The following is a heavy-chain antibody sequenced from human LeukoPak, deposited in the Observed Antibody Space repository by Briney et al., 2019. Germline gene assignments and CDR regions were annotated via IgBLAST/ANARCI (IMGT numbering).Heavy chain of an antibody. CDR2: GFYSGSA. J-gene: IGHJ4*02. D-gene: IGHD4-17*01. CDR3: ARLRGAMTPVTSDFDY. Sequence: SETLSLTCTVSGGSISGSNYYWAWVRQPPGKGLEWVWSGFYSGSAYSNPSLKSRVTISVDTSRNQFSLNLSSVTAADTAVYYCARLRGAMTPVTSDFDYWGQGTLVTVSS. V-gene: IGHV4-39*01. CDR1: GGSISGSNYY.